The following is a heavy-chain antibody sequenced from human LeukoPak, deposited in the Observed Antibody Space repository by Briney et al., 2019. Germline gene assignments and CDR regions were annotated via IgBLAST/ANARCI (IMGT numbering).Heavy chain of an antibody. CDR3: ARVGLYCSSTSCYSPPNWFDP. J-gene: IGHJ5*02. V-gene: IGHV1-2*02. CDR1: GYTFTGYY. Sequence: GASVKVSCKASGYTFTGYYMHWVRQAPGQGLEWMGWINPNSGGTNYAQKFQGRVTMTRDTSISTAYMELSRLRSDDTAVYYCARVGLYCSSTSCYSPPNWFDPWGQGTLVTVSS. D-gene: IGHD2-2*02. CDR2: INPNSGGT.